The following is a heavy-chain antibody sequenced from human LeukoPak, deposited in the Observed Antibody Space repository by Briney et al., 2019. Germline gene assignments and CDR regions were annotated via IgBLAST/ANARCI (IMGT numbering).Heavy chain of an antibody. J-gene: IGHJ6*03. CDR2: IYYSGST. CDR3: ARSYSSSWYITQYYYYMDV. V-gene: IGHV4-59*01. Sequence: PSETLSLTCTASGGSISSYYWSWIRQPPGKGLEWIGYIYYSGSTNYNPSLKSRVTISVDTSKNQFSLKLSSVTAADTAVYYCARSYSSSWYITQYYYYMDVWGKGATVTVSS. CDR1: GGSISSYY. D-gene: IGHD6-13*01.